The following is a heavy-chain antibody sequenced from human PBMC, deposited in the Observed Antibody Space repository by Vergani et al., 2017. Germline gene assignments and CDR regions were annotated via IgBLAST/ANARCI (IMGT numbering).Heavy chain of an antibody. Sequence: EVQLVQSGAEVKKPGESLRISCKGSGYSFTSYWISWVRQMPGKGLEWMGRIDPSDSYTNYSPSFQGHVTISADKSISTAYLQWSSLKASDTAMYYCARDYLTYYYYYGMDVWGQGTTVTVSS. CDR3: ARDYLTYYYYYGMDV. V-gene: IGHV5-10-1*01. CDR1: GYSFTSYW. D-gene: IGHD3-16*01. J-gene: IGHJ6*02. CDR2: IDPSDSYT.